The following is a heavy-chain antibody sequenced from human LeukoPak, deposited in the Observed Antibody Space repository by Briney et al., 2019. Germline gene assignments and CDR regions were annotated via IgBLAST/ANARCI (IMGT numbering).Heavy chain of an antibody. CDR3: ATGAFSSTSWNNWFDP. CDR1: GYTLTELS. J-gene: IGHJ5*02. Sequence: ASVKVSCKVSGYTLTELSMHWVRQAPGKGLEWMGGFDPEDGETIYAQKFQGRVTMTEDTSTDTAYMELSSLRSEDTAVYYCATGAFSSTSWNNWFDPWGQGTLVTVSS. CDR2: FDPEDGET. D-gene: IGHD2-2*01. V-gene: IGHV1-24*01.